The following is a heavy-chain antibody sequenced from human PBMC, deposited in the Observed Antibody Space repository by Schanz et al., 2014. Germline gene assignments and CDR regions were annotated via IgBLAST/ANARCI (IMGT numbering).Heavy chain of an antibody. CDR1: GFTFSSYG. CDR2: IRYDGSNN. V-gene: IGHV3-30*02. CDR3: VKLPGATGTTSHFDY. Sequence: QVQLVESGGGVVQPGGSLRLSCAASGFTFSSYGMHWVRQAPGKGLEWVAFIRYDGSNNYYADSVKGRFTISRDNSKNTLYLQMNSLRAEDTAVYYCVKLPGATGTTSHFDYWGQGTLVTVSS. D-gene: IGHD1-1*01. J-gene: IGHJ4*02.